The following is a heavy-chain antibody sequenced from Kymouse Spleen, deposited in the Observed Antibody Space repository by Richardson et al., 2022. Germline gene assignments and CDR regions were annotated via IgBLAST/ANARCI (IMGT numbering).Heavy chain of an antibody. CDR1: GYTFTGYY. CDR3: ARGGLELPYYYYYGMDV. D-gene: IGHD1-7*01. Sequence: QVQLVQSGAEVKKPGASVKVSCKASGYTFTGYYMHWVRQAPGQGLEWMGWINPNSGGTNYAQKFQGWVTMTRDTSISTAYMELSRLRSDDTAVYYCARGGLELPYYYYYGMDVWGQGTTVTVSS. J-gene: IGHJ6*02. CDR2: INPNSGGT. V-gene: IGHV1-2*04.